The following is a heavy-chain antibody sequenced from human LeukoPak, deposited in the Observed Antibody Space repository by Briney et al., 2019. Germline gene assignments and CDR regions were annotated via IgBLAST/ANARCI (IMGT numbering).Heavy chain of an antibody. CDR3: ASGYYDSSNAFHI. D-gene: IGHD3-22*01. Sequence: GGSLRLSCAASGFIFSSYWMHWVRQAPGKGLVWVSRVSSDGSSTSYADSVKGRFTISRDNAKNTLYLQMNSLRAEDTAVYYCASGYYDSSNAFHIWGQGTMVTVSS. CDR1: GFIFSSYW. J-gene: IGHJ3*02. V-gene: IGHV3-74*01. CDR2: VSSDGSST.